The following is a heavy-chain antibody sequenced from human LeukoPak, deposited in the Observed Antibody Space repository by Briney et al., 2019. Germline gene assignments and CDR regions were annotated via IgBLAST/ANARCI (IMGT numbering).Heavy chain of an antibody. Sequence: GGSLRLSCAASGFTFSSHGMHWVRQAPGKGLEWVAVISYDGSNKYYADSVKGRFTISRDNSKNTLYLQMHSLRAEDTAVYYCVKDRDTSGWYVGDYMDVWGKGTTVTVSS. D-gene: IGHD6-19*01. V-gene: IGHV3-30*18. CDR3: VKDRDTSGWYVGDYMDV. J-gene: IGHJ6*03. CDR2: ISYDGSNK. CDR1: GFTFSSHG.